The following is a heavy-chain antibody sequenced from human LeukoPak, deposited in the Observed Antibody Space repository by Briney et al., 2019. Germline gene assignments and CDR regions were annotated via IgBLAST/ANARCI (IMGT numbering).Heavy chain of an antibody. CDR2: IYSGGST. V-gene: IGHV3-66*01. CDR1: GFTASSNY. J-gene: IGHJ6*02. Sequence: GGSLRLSCAASGFTASSNYMSWVRQAPGKGLEWVSVIYSGGSTYYADSVKGRFTISRDNSKNTLYLQMNSLRAEDTAVYYCARDIVVVPVDQRYYYYYGMDVWGQGTTVTVSS. D-gene: IGHD2-2*01. CDR3: ARDIVVVPVDQRYYYYYGMDV.